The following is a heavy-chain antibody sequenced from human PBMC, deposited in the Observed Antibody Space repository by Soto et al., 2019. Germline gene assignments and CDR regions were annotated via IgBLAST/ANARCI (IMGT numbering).Heavy chain of an antibody. D-gene: IGHD3-22*01. CDR3: ARVQQAYYYYDSSGYSPYAFDI. J-gene: IGHJ3*02. CDR1: GGTFSNYA. Sequence: VASVKVSCKASGGTFSNYAISWVRQAPGQGLEWMGGIIPIFGTANYAQKFQGRVTITADESTSTAYMELSSLRSEDTAVYYCARVQQAYYYYDSSGYSPYAFDIWGQGTMVTVSS. CDR2: IIPIFGTA. V-gene: IGHV1-69*13.